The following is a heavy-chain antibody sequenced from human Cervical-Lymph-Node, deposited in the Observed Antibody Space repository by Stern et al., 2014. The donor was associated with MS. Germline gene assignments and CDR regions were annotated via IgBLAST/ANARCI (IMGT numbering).Heavy chain of an antibody. Sequence: QDQLVQSGAEVKKPGASVKVSCKASGYTFTSYYMHWVRQAPGQGLEWMGIINPSDGSTNYAQKFQGRVTMTRDTSTSTVYMKLSGLRSEDTAVYYCSRPDTVNTAMVGDYWGQGTLVTVSS. CDR3: SRPDTVNTAMVGDY. D-gene: IGHD5-18*01. J-gene: IGHJ4*02. V-gene: IGHV1-46*03. CDR2: INPSDGST. CDR1: GYTFTSYY.